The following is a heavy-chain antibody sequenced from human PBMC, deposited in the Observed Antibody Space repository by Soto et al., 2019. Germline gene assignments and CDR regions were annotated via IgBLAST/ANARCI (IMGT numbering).Heavy chain of an antibody. Sequence: QVQLVESGGGVVQPGRSLRLSCAASGLTFSSYGMQWVRQAPGKGLEWVAVISYDGSNKYYADSVKGRFTISRDNSKNTLYLQMNSLRAEDTAVYYCAKGGVVPALRYFDLWGRGTLVTVSS. V-gene: IGHV3-30*18. D-gene: IGHD2-2*01. CDR1: GLTFSSYG. CDR2: ISYDGSNK. CDR3: AKGGVVPALRYFDL. J-gene: IGHJ2*01.